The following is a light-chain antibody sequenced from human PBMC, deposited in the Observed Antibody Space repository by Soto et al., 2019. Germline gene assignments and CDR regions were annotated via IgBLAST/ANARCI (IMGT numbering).Light chain of an antibody. CDR3: QQYNSWRA. CDR1: QSINSG. Sequence: EIVLTQSPATLSVSPGERATLSFRASQSINSGLAWYQQKPGQAPRLLIYHASTRATGVPARFSGSGSGTEFTLTISSLQSEDFALYYCQQYNSWRAFGQGTKVDIK. CDR2: HAS. J-gene: IGKJ1*01. V-gene: IGKV3-15*01.